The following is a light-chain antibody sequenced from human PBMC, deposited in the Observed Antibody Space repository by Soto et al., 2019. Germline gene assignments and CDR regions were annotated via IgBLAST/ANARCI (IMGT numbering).Light chain of an antibody. CDR2: AAS. CDR3: QQRSNWPPIT. Sequence: EIVLTQSPGTLSLSPGERATLSCRASQSIPSNFLAWSQQKPGQAPRLLIYAASTRATGIPARFSGSGSGTDFTLTITSLEPEDFAVYYCQQRSNWPPITFGQGTRLEI. V-gene: IGKV3D-20*02. CDR1: QSIPSNF. J-gene: IGKJ5*01.